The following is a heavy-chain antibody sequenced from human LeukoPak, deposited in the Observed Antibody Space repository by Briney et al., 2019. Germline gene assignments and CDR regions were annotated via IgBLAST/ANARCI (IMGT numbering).Heavy chain of an antibody. D-gene: IGHD6-13*01. CDR2: ISGSGDGT. J-gene: IGHJ4*02. CDR1: GFTFSSYT. CDR3: ARGVIAAAGFFDF. V-gene: IGHV3-23*01. Sequence: QPGGSLRLSCAASGFTFSSYTMSWVRQAPGKGLGWVSAISGSGDGTYYADSVKGRFTISRDNSKNTLFLQMNSLRAEDTAVYYCARGVIAAAGFFDFWGQGALVTVSS.